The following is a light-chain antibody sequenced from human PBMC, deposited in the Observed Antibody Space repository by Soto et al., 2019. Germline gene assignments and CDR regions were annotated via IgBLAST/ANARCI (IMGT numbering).Light chain of an antibody. CDR3: QQLHSSTPT. CDR2: AAS. J-gene: IGKJ4*01. Sequence: DIQVTHSPSSLSASVGARFTITCRASQDISDYLAWYQKRKGKAPKLLIYAASTLQSGVPSRLRGSGYGTEFTITISSLQTEDFATYSRQQLHSSTPTFGGGTQVDIK. V-gene: IGKV1-9*01. CDR1: QDISDY.